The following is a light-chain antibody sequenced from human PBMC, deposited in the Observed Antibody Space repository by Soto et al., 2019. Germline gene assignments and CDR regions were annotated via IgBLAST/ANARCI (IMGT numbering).Light chain of an antibody. J-gene: IGKJ5*01. Sequence: EIVFTQSPGILSLSPGERATLSCRARRTVSNSFVSCFQQIPGQPPRLINCGASMRATGIPDRCSGSWAGKDFTLTISGVEPEDFAVYYCQQCGSSSTFGQGTRLEIK. CDR3: QQCGSSST. V-gene: IGKV3-20*01. CDR2: GAS. CDR1: RTVSNSF.